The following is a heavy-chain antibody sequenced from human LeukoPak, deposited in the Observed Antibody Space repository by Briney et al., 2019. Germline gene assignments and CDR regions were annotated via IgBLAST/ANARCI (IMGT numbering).Heavy chain of an antibody. CDR3: ARGTVGATRGGAFDI. V-gene: IGHV1-46*01. D-gene: IGHD1-26*01. CDR2: INPSGGST. CDR1: GYTFTSYY. J-gene: IGHJ3*02. Sequence: ASVKVSCKASGYTFTSYYMHWVRQAPGQGLEWMGIINPSGGSTSYAQKFQGRVTMTRDTSTSTVYMELSSLRSEDTAVYYCARGTVGATRGGAFDIWGQGIMVTVSS.